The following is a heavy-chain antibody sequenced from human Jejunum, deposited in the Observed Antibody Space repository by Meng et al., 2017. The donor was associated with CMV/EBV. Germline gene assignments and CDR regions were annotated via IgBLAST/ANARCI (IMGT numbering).Heavy chain of an antibody. J-gene: IGHJ4*02. CDR2: ISGGST. D-gene: IGHD2-8*02. CDR1: GFTFSSFA. Sequence: LRLSCAASGFTFSSFAMSWVRQAPGRRLEWVSIISGGSTYYADSVKGRFTISRDNSKSTLYLQMNSLRAEDTALYYCVKGLTVFEYWGQGTLVTVSS. CDR3: VKGLTVFEY. V-gene: IGHV3-23*03.